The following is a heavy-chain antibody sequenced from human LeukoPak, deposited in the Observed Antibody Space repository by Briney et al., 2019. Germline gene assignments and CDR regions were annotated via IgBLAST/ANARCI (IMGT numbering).Heavy chain of an antibody. CDR3: ASQDLYYYGSGRLDY. CDR2: IYYSGST. D-gene: IGHD3-10*01. J-gene: IGHJ4*02. Sequence: SETLSLTCTVSGGSISSYYWSWIRQPPGKGLEWIGYIYYSGSTNYNPSLKSRVTISVDTSKDQFSLKLSSVTAADTAVYYCASQDLYYYGSGRLDYWGQGTLVTVSS. CDR1: GGSISSYY. V-gene: IGHV4-59*01.